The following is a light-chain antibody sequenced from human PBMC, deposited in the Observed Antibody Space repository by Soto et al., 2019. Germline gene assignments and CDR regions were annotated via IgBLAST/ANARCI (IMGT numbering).Light chain of an antibody. CDR1: SFNIGFNY. V-gene: IGLV1-47*02. CDR2: SND. J-gene: IGLJ1*01. Sequence: QSVLTQPPSASGTPGQTVTISCSGSSFNIGFNYVYWYQQLPGVAPKLLIHSNDERPSGVPDRFSSSKSGTSASLAISGLRSEDEAEYYCAAWDDSLSGGVFGTGTKLTVL. CDR3: AAWDDSLSGGV.